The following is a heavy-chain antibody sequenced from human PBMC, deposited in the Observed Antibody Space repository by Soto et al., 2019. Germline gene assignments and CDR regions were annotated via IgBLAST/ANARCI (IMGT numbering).Heavy chain of an antibody. V-gene: IGHV1-69*13. D-gene: IGHD6-19*01. CDR2: IIPIFGTA. CDR3: VNVAVAGNYFDY. CDR1: GGTFSSYA. J-gene: IGHJ4*02. Sequence: GASVKVSCKASGGTFSSYAISWVRQAPGQGLEWMGGIIPIFGTANYAQKFQGRVTITADESTSTAYMELSSLRSEDTAVYYCVNVAVAGNYFDYWGQGTLVTVSS.